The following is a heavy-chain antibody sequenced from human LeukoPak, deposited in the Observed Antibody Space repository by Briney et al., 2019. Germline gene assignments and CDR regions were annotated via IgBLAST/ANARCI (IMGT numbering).Heavy chain of an antibody. CDR2: IKKDESEK. CDR3: ATYSGAHHKTFDD. Sequence: GGSLRLSCAASGFTFSSYWTGWVRQAPGKGLEWVANIKKDESEKDYVDSVKGRFTISRDNAKNSLYLQMNSLRAEDTAVYYCATYSGAHHKTFDDWGQGTLVTVSS. J-gene: IGHJ4*02. D-gene: IGHD1-26*01. CDR1: GFTFSSYW. V-gene: IGHV3-7*03.